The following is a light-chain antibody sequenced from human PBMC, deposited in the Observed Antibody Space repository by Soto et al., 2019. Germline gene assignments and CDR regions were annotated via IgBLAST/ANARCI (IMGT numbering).Light chain of an antibody. CDR1: QGISNY. CDR2: AAS. Sequence: DIQMTQSPSSLSASVGDRVTITCRASQGISNYLAWYQQKPGKLPKLLIYAASTLHAGVPSRFSGSGSGTDIPLTISSLQPDDVAYYCCQKYNCPPLTFGEGTKVEIK. J-gene: IGKJ4*01. V-gene: IGKV1-27*01. CDR3: QKYNCPPLT.